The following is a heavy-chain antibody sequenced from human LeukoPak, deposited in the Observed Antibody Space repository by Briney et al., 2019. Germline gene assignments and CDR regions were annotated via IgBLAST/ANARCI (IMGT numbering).Heavy chain of an antibody. J-gene: IGHJ6*02. Sequence: GAAVKVSFEASGYTLIDYYIYWVRQAPGQGREWLGWRNPHSGCTNYPQKFQGRVTLTTDKSISTTYMDLSTLTYDDTDIYYCARGHRIINGLDVWGQGTTVIVSS. CDR1: GYTLIDYY. V-gene: IGHV1-2*02. CDR2: RNPHSGCT. CDR3: ARGHRIINGLDV.